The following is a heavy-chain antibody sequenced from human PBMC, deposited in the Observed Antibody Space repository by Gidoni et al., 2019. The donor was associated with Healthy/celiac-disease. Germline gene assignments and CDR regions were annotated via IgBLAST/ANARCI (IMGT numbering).Heavy chain of an antibody. CDR3: TRSLYYDSPPNLIDY. V-gene: IGHV3-49*03. CDR2: IRSKAYGGTT. J-gene: IGHJ4*02. Sequence: TASGFTFGDYAMSWFRQAPGKGLEWVGFIRSKAYGGTTEYAASVKGRFTISRDDSKSIAYLQMNSLKTEDTAVYYCTRSLYYDSPPNLIDYWGQGTLVTVSS. CDR1: GFTFGDYA. D-gene: IGHD3-22*01.